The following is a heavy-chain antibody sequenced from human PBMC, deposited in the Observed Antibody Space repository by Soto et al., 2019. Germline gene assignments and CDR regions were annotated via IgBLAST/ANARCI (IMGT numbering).Heavy chain of an antibody. CDR2: IYWDDDK. CDR1: GFSLSTSGVG. V-gene: IGHV2-5*02. Sequence: QITLKESGPTLVKPTQTLTLTCTFSGFSLSTSGVGVGWIRQPPGKALEWLALIYWDDDKRYSPSLKSRLTITKDTSKNQVVLTMTNMDPVDTATYYCAHRPQTTLTTCFDYWGQGTLVTVSS. D-gene: IGHD4-4*01. CDR3: AHRPQTTLTTCFDY. J-gene: IGHJ4*02.